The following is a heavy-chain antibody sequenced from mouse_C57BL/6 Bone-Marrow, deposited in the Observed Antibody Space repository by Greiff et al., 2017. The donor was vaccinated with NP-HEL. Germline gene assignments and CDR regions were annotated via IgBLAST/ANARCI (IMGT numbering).Heavy chain of an antibody. D-gene: IGHD2-4*01. V-gene: IGHV5-16*01. J-gene: IGHJ4*01. CDR2: INYDGSST. CDR3: AREGGLRLRTYAMDY. Sequence: EVMLVESEGGLVQPGSSMKLSCTASGFTFSDYYMAWVRQVPEKGLEWVANINYDGSSTYYLDSLKSRFIISRDNAKNILYLQMSSLKSEDTATYYCAREGGLRLRTYAMDYWCQGTSVTVSS. CDR1: GFTFSDYY.